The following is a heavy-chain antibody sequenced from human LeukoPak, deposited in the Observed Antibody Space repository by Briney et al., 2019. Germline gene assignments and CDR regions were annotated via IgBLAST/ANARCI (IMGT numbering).Heavy chain of an antibody. D-gene: IGHD3-16*01. CDR1: GYTFNSYS. CDR2: INAYNGNT. Sequence: GASVKVSCKASGYTFNSYSINWVRQAPGQGLEWMGWINAYNGNTNYAQKVQGRVTMTTDTSTSTAYMELRSLTSDDTAVYCCARDGFRGPADYWGQGTLVTVSS. V-gene: IGHV1-18*01. J-gene: IGHJ4*02. CDR3: ARDGFRGPADY.